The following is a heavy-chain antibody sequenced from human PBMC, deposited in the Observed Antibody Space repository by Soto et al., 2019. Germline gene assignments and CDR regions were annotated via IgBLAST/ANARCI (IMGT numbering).Heavy chain of an antibody. J-gene: IGHJ4*02. CDR3: VRGGKGFDY. D-gene: IGHD2-15*01. Sequence: EVQLVESGGGLVQPGGSLRLSCAASGFTFSTYWMHWVRQAPGKGLLWVSHINTDGGTTNYADSVKGRFTISRDNAKNTLYLQMNSLRAEDTAVYYYVRGGKGFDYWGQGTLVTVSS. CDR2: INTDGGTT. CDR1: GFTFSTYW. V-gene: IGHV3-74*01.